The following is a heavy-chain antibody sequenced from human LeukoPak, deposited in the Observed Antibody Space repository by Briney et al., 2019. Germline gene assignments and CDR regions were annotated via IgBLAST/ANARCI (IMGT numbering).Heavy chain of an antibody. J-gene: IGHJ4*02. Sequence: SETLSLTCAVYGVSFSGYYWSWIRQPPGKGLEWIGEINHSGSTNYNPSLKSRVTISVDTSKNQFSLKLSSVTAADTAVYYCARGYSYGHDYWGQGTLVTVSS. CDR3: ARGYSYGHDY. V-gene: IGHV4-34*01. CDR2: INHSGST. D-gene: IGHD5-18*01. CDR1: GVSFSGYY.